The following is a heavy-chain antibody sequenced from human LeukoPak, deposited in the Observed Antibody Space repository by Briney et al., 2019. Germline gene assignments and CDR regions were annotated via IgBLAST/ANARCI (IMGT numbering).Heavy chain of an antibody. CDR1: GFTFSNYE. V-gene: IGHV3-43*01. D-gene: IGHD6-19*01. Sequence: PGGSLRLSCAASGFTFSNYEMNWVRQAPGKGLEWVALISWDGDNTYYADSVKGRFTISRDNSKNSLYLQMNSLRTDDTALYYCAKGNSIAVAAFFDYWGQGTLVTVSS. CDR3: AKGNSIAVAAFFDY. J-gene: IGHJ4*02. CDR2: ISWDGDNT.